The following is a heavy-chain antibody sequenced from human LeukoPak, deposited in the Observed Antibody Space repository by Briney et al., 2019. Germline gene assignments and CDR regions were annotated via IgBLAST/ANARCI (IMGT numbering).Heavy chain of an antibody. Sequence: GASVKVSCKASGYTFTTYGISWVRQAPGQGLEWMGRIIPIFGTANYAQKFQGRVTITTDESTSTAYMELSSLRSEDTAVYYCARDSQKYSSGWYPLIDYWGQGTLVTVSS. CDR1: GYTFTTYG. CDR3: ARDSQKYSSGWYPLIDY. V-gene: IGHV1-69*05. D-gene: IGHD6-19*01. J-gene: IGHJ4*02. CDR2: IIPIFGTA.